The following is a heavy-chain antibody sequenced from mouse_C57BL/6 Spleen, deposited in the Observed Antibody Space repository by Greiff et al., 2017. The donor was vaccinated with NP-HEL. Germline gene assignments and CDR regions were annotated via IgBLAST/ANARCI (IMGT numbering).Heavy chain of an antibody. CDR2: IDPSDSYT. J-gene: IGHJ2*01. CDR1: GYTFTSYW. CDR3: ARLVEVFDY. V-gene: IGHV1-50*01. Sequence: VQLQQPGAELVKPGASVKLSCKASGYTFTSYWMQWVKQRPGQGLECIGEIDPSDSYTNYNQKFKGKATLTVDTSSSTAYMQLSSLTSEDSAVYYCARLVEVFDYWGQGTTLTVSS.